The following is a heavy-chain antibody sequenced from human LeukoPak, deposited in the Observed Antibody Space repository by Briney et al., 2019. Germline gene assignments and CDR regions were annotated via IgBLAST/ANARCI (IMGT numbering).Heavy chain of an antibody. Sequence: PSETPSLTCTVSGGSISSYYWSWIRQPPGKGLEWIGYIYYSGSTNYNPSLKSRVTTSVDTSKNQFSLKLSSVTAADTAVYYCARDHGSGWYSLDYWGQGTLVTVSS. CDR2: IYYSGST. D-gene: IGHD6-19*01. V-gene: IGHV4-59*01. J-gene: IGHJ4*02. CDR1: GGSISSYY. CDR3: ARDHGSGWYSLDY.